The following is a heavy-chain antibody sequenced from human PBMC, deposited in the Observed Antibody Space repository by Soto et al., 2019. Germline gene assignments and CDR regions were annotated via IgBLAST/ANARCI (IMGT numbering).Heavy chain of an antibody. V-gene: IGHV3-30-3*01. CDR3: AREVGRRGYSYGPYYYYYGMDV. J-gene: IGHJ6*02. Sequence: AGGSLRLSCAASGFTFSSYAMHWVRQAPGKGLEWVAVISYDGSNKYYADSVKGRFTISRDNSKNTLYLQMNSLRAEDTAVYYCAREVGRRGYSYGPYYYYYGMDVWGQGTTVTVSS. CDR2: ISYDGSNK. D-gene: IGHD5-18*01. CDR1: GFTFSSYA.